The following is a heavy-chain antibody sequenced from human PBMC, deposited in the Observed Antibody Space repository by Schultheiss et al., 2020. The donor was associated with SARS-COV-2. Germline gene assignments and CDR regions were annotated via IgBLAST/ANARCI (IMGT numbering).Heavy chain of an antibody. D-gene: IGHD3-22*01. CDR3: ATNTRYSSGYYDY. Sequence: LSLTCAVYGGSFSDYYMSWIRQAPGKGLEWVSYISSSGSHTNYADSVKGRFTISRDNAKHSLYLQMNSLRAEDTAVYYCATNTRYSSGYYDYWGQGTLVTVSS. CDR1: GGSFSDYY. CDR2: ISSSGSHT. V-gene: IGHV3-11*06. J-gene: IGHJ4*02.